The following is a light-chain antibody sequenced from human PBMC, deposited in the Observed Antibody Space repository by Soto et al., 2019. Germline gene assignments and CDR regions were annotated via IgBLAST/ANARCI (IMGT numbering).Light chain of an antibody. CDR3: LLSYSGAQPV. CDR1: TGAVTATRY. CDR2: DTS. Sequence: QAVVTQEPSLTVSPGGTVTLTGGSTTGAVTATRYPYWFQQKPGQAPTTLIYDTSIKHSWTPARFSASLLGGKAARTLAGAQPEYEAEYYGLLSYSGAQPVFGGGTQLT. V-gene: IGLV7-46*01. J-gene: IGLJ2*01.